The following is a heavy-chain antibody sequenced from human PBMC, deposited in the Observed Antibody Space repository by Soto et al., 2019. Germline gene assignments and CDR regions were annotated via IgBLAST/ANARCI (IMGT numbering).Heavy chain of an antibody. CDR2: IYWDDDK. J-gene: IGHJ4*02. D-gene: IGHD2-15*01. CDR3: ALRRGGSWYLWDY. CDR1: GFSLSTNGVG. Sequence: QITLKDTGPTLVKPTQPLTLTCTFPGFSLSTNGVGVGGIRHPPGKALEWLALIYWDDDKRYSPSLNSSLTITHDTTKNLVVLTLTDMDLVDRAAYCCALRRGGSWYLWDYWGQGNLVTVS. V-gene: IGHV2-5*02.